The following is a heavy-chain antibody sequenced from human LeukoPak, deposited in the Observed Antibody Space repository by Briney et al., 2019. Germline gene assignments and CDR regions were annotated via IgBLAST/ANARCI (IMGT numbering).Heavy chain of an antibody. CDR2: ICNSGST. D-gene: IGHD3-10*01. J-gene: IGHJ4*02. V-gene: IGHV4-59*01. Sequence: SETLSLTCTVSGGSISNYYWSWIRQPPGKGLEWIGYICNSGSTNYNPSLKSRVTISVDTSKNQLSLNLRSVTAADTAANYCARVGTSGSSVAYDYWGQGTLVTVSS. CDR3: ARVGTSGSSVAYDY. CDR1: GGSISNYY.